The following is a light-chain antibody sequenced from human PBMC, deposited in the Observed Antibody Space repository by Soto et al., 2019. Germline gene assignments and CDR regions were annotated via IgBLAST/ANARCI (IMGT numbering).Light chain of an antibody. CDR1: SSDVGGYNY. CDR2: DVT. Sequence: QSVLTQPASVSGSPGQSITISCTGTSSDVGGYNYVSWYQQYPGKAPKLMIYDVTNRPSGVSNRCSGSKSGNTASLTISGLQAADEADYYCSSYTGSNTLVVFGGGTKVTVL. J-gene: IGLJ2*01. CDR3: SSYTGSNTLVV. V-gene: IGLV2-14*01.